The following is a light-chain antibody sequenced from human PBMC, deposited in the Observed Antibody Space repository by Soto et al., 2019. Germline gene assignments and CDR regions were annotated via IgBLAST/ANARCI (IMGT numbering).Light chain of an antibody. Sequence: QLVLTQSSSASASLGSSVKLTCTLSSGHSSNIIAWHQQQPGKAPRYLMKLQGSGNYNKGSGVPDRFSGSSSGADRYLTISNLQFEDEADYYCETWDSYTRVFGGGTQLTVL. CDR2: LQGSGNY. V-gene: IGLV4-60*02. CDR3: ETWDSYTRV. J-gene: IGLJ3*02. CDR1: SGHSSNI.